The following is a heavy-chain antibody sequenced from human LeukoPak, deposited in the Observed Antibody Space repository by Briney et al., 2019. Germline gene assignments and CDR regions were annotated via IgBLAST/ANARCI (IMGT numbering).Heavy chain of an antibody. Sequence: PGGSLRLSCAASRFTFSSYLMSWVRQAPGKGLEWVSVISGSGGTTYYAVSVKGRFTISRDNSKNTLYLQMNSLRAEDTAVYYCAKDVPGGWWYFDLWGRGTLVTVSS. CDR2: ISGSGGTT. CDR3: AKDVPGGWWYFDL. J-gene: IGHJ2*01. V-gene: IGHV3-23*01. CDR1: RFTFSSYL. D-gene: IGHD6-19*01.